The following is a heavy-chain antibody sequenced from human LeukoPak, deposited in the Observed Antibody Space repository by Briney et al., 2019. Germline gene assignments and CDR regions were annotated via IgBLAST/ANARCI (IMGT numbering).Heavy chain of an antibody. CDR2: IRPDGRET. J-gene: IGHJ4*02. V-gene: IGHV3-74*01. D-gene: IGHD3-10*01. CDR1: GFTFTNHW. CDR3: GRDAVLRSGSVDY. Sequence: GGSLRLSCAASGFTFTNHWMHCVREAPGKGLLWVSRIRPDGRETNHADSVKGRFTISRDNAKNTLYLQMNSLGAEDTAVYYCGRDAVLRSGSVDYWGQGVLVTVSS.